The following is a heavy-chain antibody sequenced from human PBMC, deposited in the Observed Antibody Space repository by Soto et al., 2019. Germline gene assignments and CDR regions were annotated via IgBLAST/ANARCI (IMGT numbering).Heavy chain of an antibody. Sequence: EVQLVESGGGLIQPGGSLRLSCAASGFTVSTKYMSWVRQAPGKGLEWVSVIYGGGSTYYADSVKGRFTISRDKSKNTVDLQMNSLRVEDTAVYYCVKGGYDSSGQNIPYYLGSWGQGTLVTVSS. CDR2: IYGGGST. CDR1: GFTVSTKY. CDR3: VKGGYDSSGQNIPYYLGS. V-gene: IGHV3-53*01. J-gene: IGHJ4*02. D-gene: IGHD3-22*01.